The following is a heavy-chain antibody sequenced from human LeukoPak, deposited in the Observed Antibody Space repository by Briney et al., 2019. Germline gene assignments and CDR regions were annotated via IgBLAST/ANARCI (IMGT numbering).Heavy chain of an antibody. CDR3: ARLTMPRLGRVDY. V-gene: IGHV4-39*01. Sequence: PSETQSLTCTVSGGSISSSSYYWGWIRQPPGKGLEWIGSMYYSGSTYYNPSLKSRVAISVDTSKSQFSLKLSSVTAADTAVYYCARLTMPRLGRVDYWGQGTLVTVSS. CDR2: MYYSGST. CDR1: GGSISSSSYY. D-gene: IGHD1-26*01. J-gene: IGHJ4*02.